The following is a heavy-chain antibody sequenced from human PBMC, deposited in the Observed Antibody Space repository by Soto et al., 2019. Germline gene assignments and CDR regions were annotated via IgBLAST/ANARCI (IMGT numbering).Heavy chain of an antibody. Sequence: VQLVESGGGLVKPGGSLRLSCAASGFTFSSYSMNWVRQAPGKGLEWVSSISSSSSYIYYADSVKGRFTISRDNAKNSLYLQMNSLRAEDTAVYYCARPDRAGIAAAGTRWGQGTLVTVSS. V-gene: IGHV3-21*01. J-gene: IGHJ4*02. D-gene: IGHD6-13*01. CDR3: ARPDRAGIAAAGTR. CDR1: GFTFSSYS. CDR2: ISSSSSYI.